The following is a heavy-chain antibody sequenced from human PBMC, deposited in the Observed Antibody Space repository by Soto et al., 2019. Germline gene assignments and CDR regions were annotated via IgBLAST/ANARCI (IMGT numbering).Heavy chain of an antibody. Sequence: QVQLQESGPGLVKPSETLSLTCTVSGGSVSSGSYYWSWIRQPPGKGLEWIGYIYYSGSTNYNPSLKSRVTISVDTSKNQFSLKLSSVTAADTAVYYCARVLDCTNRVCYAFGYYFDYCGQGTLVTVSS. J-gene: IGHJ4*02. D-gene: IGHD2-8*01. CDR1: GGSVSSGSYY. CDR2: IYYSGST. V-gene: IGHV4-61*01. CDR3: ARVLDCTNRVCYAFGYYFDY.